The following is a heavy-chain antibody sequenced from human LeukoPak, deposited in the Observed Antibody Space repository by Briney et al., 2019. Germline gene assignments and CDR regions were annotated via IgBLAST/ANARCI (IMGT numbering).Heavy chain of an antibody. CDR3: AKDLERYDFRGKNWFDP. J-gene: IGHJ5*02. D-gene: IGHD3-3*01. CDR2: ISGTGGST. Sequence: PGGSLRLSCAASGFIVSDSYMRWVRQTPGKGLEWVSAISGTGGSTYYADSVKGRFTISRDNSENTLYVQMNSLRAEDTAVYYCAKDLERYDFRGKNWFDPWGQGTLVTVSS. CDR1: GFIVSDSY. V-gene: IGHV3-23*01.